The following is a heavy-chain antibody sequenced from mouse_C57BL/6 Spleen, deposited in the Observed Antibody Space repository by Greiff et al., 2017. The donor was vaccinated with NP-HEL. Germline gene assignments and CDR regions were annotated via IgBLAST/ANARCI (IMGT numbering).Heavy chain of an antibody. D-gene: IGHD1-1*01. Sequence: EVMLVESGPELVKPGDSVKISCKASGYSFTGYFMNWVMQSHGKSLEWIGRINPYNGDTFYNQKFKGKATLTVDKSSSTANMELRSLTSEDSAVYYWARWGNYGSRTDYAMEDGGKGTSGTVAS. CDR1: GYSFTGYF. V-gene: IGHV1-20*01. J-gene: IGHJ4*01. CDR2: INPYNGDT. CDR3: ARWGNYGSRTDYAMED.